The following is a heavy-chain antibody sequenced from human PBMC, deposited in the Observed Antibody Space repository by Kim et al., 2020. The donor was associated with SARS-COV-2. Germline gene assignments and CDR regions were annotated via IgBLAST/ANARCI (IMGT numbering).Heavy chain of an antibody. V-gene: IGHV3-15*01. CDR1: GFTFSNAW. CDR3: TTARYDYSDSNDF. D-gene: IGHD4-17*01. Sequence: GGSLRLSCVASGFTFSNAWMSWVRQAPGKGLEWVGRIKSKIDGGTTDYAAPVKGRFTISRDDSKNTLHLQMNSLKTEDTAVYYCTTARYDYSDSNDFWGQGTLVTVSS. J-gene: IGHJ4*02. CDR2: IKSKIDGGTT.